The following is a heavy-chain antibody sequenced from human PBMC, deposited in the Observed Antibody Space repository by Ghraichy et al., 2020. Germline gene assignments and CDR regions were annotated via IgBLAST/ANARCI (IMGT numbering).Heavy chain of an antibody. J-gene: IGHJ6*02. V-gene: IGHV3-48*02. Sequence: GGSLRLSCAASGFTFSYYSMNWVRQAPGKGLEWVSYISSGSRTIYYADSVKGRLTISRDNAKNSLYLQMNSLRDEDTAVYYCARGVEGRALYYYFYGLDVWGQGTTVTVSS. CDR3: ARGVEGRALYYYFYGLDV. CDR2: ISSGSRTI. D-gene: IGHD3-10*01. CDR1: GFTFSYYS.